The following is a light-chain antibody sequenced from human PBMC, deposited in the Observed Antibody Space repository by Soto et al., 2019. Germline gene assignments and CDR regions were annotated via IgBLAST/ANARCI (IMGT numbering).Light chain of an antibody. CDR3: TSYTRSDIGV. J-gene: IGLJ3*02. CDR1: SSDVGGYDF. CDR2: DVS. Sequence: QSVLTQPASVSGSPGQSINISCTGTSSDVGGYDFVSWYQQRPGKAPKLIIYDVSNRPSGVSNRFSGSKSGNTASLTISGLQAEDEADYYCTSYTRSDIGVFGGGTKLTVL. V-gene: IGLV2-14*01.